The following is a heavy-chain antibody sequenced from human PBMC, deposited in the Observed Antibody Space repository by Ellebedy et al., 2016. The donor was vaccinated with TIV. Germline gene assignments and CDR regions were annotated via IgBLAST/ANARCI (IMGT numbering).Heavy chain of an antibody. CDR1: GFTFSNYW. V-gene: IGHV3-74*01. J-gene: IGHJ4*02. CDR3: SRPTVMTPLEDY. CDR2: INSDGSGA. D-gene: IGHD4-17*01. Sequence: PGGSLRLSCAASGFTFSNYWMHWIRQAPGKGLVWVSRINSDGSGATYADSVKGRFTISRDNAKNMLYLQMNSLRVEDTAVYYCSRPTVMTPLEDYWGQGTLVTVSS.